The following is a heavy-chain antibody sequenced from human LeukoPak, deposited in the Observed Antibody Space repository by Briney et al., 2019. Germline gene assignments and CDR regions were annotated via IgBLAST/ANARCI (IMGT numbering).Heavy chain of an antibody. CDR3: NTGGYYFDY. CDR2: VKSKYDGGTT. V-gene: IGHV3-15*01. J-gene: IGHJ4*02. Sequence: GGSLRLSCAGSGFIFSSAWMNWVRQAPGKGLEWVGRVKSKYDGGTTDYAAHAKGRFTISRDDSKNTVYLQMNSLKTEDTAIYYCNTGGYYFDYWGQGTLVTVSS. CDR1: GFIFSSAW.